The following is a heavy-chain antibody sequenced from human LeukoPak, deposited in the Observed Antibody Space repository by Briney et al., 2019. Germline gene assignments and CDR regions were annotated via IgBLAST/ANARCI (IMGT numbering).Heavy chain of an antibody. D-gene: IGHD4-17*01. J-gene: IGHJ3*02. V-gene: IGHV4-4*07. CDR3: ARDLLGDYGTFDI. CDR1: GGSITAHY. CDR2: VYNTGST. Sequence: SETLSLTCTVSGGSITAHYWSWIRQPAGREVEWIGRVYNTGSTKYNPSLESRVTMSVDTSSNRFSLRLRSVTAADTAVYYCARDLLGDYGTFDIWGQGAMVTVSS.